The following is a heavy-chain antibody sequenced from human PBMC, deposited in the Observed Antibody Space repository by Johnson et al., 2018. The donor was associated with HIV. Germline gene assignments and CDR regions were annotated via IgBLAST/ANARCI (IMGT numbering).Heavy chain of an antibody. CDR1: GFTVSSNY. J-gene: IGHJ3*02. V-gene: IGHV3-53*01. CDR3: ARAPDYYDSSGYGRWDAFDI. Sequence: VQLVESGGGLIQPGGSLRLSCAASGFTVSSNYMSWVRQAPGKGLEWVSVIYSGGSTYYADSVKGRFTISRDNSKNTPYLQMNSLRAEDTAVYYCARAPDYYDSSGYGRWDAFDIWGQGTMVTVSS. CDR2: IYSGGST. D-gene: IGHD3-22*01.